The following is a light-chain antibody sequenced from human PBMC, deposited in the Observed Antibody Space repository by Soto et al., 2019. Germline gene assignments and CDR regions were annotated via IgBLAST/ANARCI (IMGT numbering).Light chain of an antibody. CDR2: EVS. V-gene: IGLV2-14*01. CDR3: SSYTSSSTRV. Sequence: QSELTQPASVSGSPGQSITISCTGTSSDVGGYNYVSWYQQHPGKAPKLMIYEVSNRPSGVSNRFSGSKSGNTASLTISGLQAEDEADYSCSSYTSSSTRVFGGGTKVTVL. CDR1: SSDVGGYNY. J-gene: IGLJ2*01.